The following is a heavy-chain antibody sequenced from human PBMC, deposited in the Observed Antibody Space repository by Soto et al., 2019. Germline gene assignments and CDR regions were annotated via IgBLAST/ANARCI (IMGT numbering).Heavy chain of an antibody. CDR2: IKSKTDGGTT. CDR1: GFTFSNAW. CDR3: TTDSYCSSTSYYANYYYYYGMDV. V-gene: IGHV3-15*01. Sequence: GGSLRLSCAASGFTFSNAWMSWVRQAPGKGLEWVGRIKSKTDGGTTDYAAPVKGRFTISRDDSKNKLNLQMNSLKTEDTAVYYCTTDSYCSSTSYYANYYYYYGMDVWGQGTTVTVSS. J-gene: IGHJ6*02. D-gene: IGHD2-2*01.